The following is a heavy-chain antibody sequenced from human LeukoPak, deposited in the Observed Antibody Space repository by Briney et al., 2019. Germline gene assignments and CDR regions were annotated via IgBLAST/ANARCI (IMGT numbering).Heavy chain of an antibody. CDR3: ASATRYSGSYYLDY. D-gene: IGHD1-26*01. Sequence: LESLSLTCTVSGGSISSYYWSWIRQPPGKGLEWIGYIYYSGSTNSNPSLKSRVTISVDTSKNQFSLKLNSVTAADTAVYYCASATRYSGSYYLDYWGLGTLVTVS. J-gene: IGHJ4*02. V-gene: IGHV4-59*08. CDR1: GGSISSYY. CDR2: IYYSGST.